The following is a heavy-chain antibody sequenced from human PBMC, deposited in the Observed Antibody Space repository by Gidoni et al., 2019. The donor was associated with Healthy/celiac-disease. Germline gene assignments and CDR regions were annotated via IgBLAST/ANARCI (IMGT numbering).Heavy chain of an antibody. V-gene: IGHV3-23*01. D-gene: IGHD3-22*01. CDR2: ISGSGGST. CDR3: AKDLPYRYYDSSGYEWFGG. CDR1: GFTFSSYP. Sequence: EVQLLESGGGLVQPGGSLRLSCAASGFTFSSYPMSWVRQAPGKGLEWVSAISGSGGSTYYADSVKGRFTISRDNSKNTLYLQMNSLRAEDTAVYYCAKDLPYRYYDSSGYEWFGGWGQGTLVTVSS. J-gene: IGHJ4*02.